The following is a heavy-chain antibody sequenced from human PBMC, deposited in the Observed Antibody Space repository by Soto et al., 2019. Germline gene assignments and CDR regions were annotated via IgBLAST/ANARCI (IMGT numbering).Heavy chain of an antibody. CDR3: ARELGGGVVGYYMDV. J-gene: IGHJ6*03. CDR2: ISSSSSYI. D-gene: IGHD3-3*01. CDR1: GFTFSSYS. V-gene: IGHV3-21*01. Sequence: EVQLVESGGGLVKPGGSLRLSCAASGFTFSSYSMNWFRQAPGKGLEWVSSISSSSSYIYYADSVKGRFTISRDNAKNSLYLQMNSLRAEDTAVYYCARELGGGVVGYYMDVWGKGTTVTVSS.